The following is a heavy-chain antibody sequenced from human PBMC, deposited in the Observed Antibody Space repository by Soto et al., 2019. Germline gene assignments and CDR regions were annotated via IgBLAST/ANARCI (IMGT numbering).Heavy chain of an antibody. CDR3: ARLGRQDYSSSSYPVYYYYGMDV. Sequence: ASVKVSCKASGGTFSSYAISWVRQAPGQGLEWMGGIIPIFGTANYAQKFQGRVTITADESTSTAYMELSSLRSEDTAVYYCARLGRQDYSSSSYPVYYYYGMDVWGQGTTVTVSS. V-gene: IGHV1-69*13. CDR1: GGTFSSYA. D-gene: IGHD6-6*01. J-gene: IGHJ6*02. CDR2: IIPIFGTA.